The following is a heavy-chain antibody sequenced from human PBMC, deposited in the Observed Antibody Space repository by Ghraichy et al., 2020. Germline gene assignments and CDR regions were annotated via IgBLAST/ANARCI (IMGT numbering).Heavy chain of an antibody. V-gene: IGHV3-7*01. CDR3: VRDRIFVLY. J-gene: IGHJ4*02. Sequence: GALRLSCAASGFTFSSYWMSWVRQAPGKGLEWVANIKEDGSEKYYVDSVKGRFTISRDNAKNSLYLQMNSLRAEDTAVYYCVRDRIFVLYWGQGTLVTVSS. CDR1: GFTFSSYW. D-gene: IGHD3-3*01. CDR2: IKEDGSEK.